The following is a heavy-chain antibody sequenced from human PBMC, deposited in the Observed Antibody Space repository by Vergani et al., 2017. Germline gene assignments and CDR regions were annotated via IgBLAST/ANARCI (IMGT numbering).Heavy chain of an antibody. D-gene: IGHD4-17*01. CDR2: IIPILGTA. CDR1: GGTFSSYA. CDR3: AGGFYGDYEGYYYYYYMDV. V-gene: IGHV1-69*11. J-gene: IGHJ6*03. Sequence: QVKLVQSGAEVKKPGSSVKVSCKASGGTFSSYAISWVRQAPGQGLEWMGRIIPILGTANYAQKFQGRVTITADESTSTAYMERSSLRSEDTAVYYCAGGFYGDYEGYYYYYYMDVWGKGTTVTVSS.